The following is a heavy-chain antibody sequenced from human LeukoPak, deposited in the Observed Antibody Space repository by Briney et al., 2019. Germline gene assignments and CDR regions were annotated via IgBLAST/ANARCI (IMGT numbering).Heavy chain of an antibody. CDR2: ISGSGGST. CDR1: GFTFSSYA. J-gene: IGHJ6*03. CDR3: AKSGYGSGDSPYYYYMDV. Sequence: PGGSLRLSCAASGFTFSSYAMSWVRQAPGKGLEWVSAISGSGGSTYYADSVKGRFTISRDNSENTLYLQMNSLRAEDTAVYYCAKSGYGSGDSPYYYYMDVWGKGTTVTVSS. V-gene: IGHV3-23*01. D-gene: IGHD3-10*01.